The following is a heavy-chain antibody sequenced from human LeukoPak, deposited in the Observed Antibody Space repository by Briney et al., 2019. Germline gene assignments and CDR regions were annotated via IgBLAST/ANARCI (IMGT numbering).Heavy chain of an antibody. CDR1: GYTFTSYY. V-gene: IGHV1-46*01. J-gene: IGHJ4*02. Sequence: ASVKVSRKASGYTFTSYYMHWVRQAPGQGLEWMGIINPSGGSTSYAQKFQGRVTMTTDTSTSTVYMELSSLRSEDTAVYYCARDQPHGGHFDYWGQGTLVTVSS. CDR3: ARDQPHGGHFDY. D-gene: IGHD4-23*01. CDR2: INPSGGST.